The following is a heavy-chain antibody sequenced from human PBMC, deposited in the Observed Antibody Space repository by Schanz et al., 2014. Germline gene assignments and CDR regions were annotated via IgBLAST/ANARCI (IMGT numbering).Heavy chain of an antibody. CDR1: GFAFSVYG. Sequence: PGGSLRLSCAASGFAFSVYGMHWVRQAPGKGPEWVAVISYDGSNKYYADSVKGRFTISRDNSKNTLYLQMNTLRAEDTAVYYCAREQIMAAAGLVDYWGHGTLVTVSS. CDR2: ISYDGSNK. V-gene: IGHV3-30*19. J-gene: IGHJ4*01. D-gene: IGHD6-13*01. CDR3: AREQIMAAAGLVDY.